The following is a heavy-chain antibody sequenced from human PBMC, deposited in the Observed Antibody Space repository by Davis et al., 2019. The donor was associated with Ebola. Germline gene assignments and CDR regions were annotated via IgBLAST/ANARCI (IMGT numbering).Heavy chain of an antibody. D-gene: IGHD3-3*01. Sequence: SETLSLTCTVSGGSITISGYYWVWIRQPPGKGLEWIGNIFYSGSTYYDPSLKSRVIISLDTSKNQVSLKLTSVTAADTAVYYCARGNWNYFEYWGQRTLVTVSS. J-gene: IGHJ4*01. CDR1: GGSITISGYY. V-gene: IGHV4-39*01. CDR3: ARGNWNYFEY. CDR2: IFYSGST.